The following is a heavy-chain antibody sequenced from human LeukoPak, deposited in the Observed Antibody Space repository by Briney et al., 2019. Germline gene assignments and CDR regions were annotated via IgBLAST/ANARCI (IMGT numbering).Heavy chain of an antibody. CDR2: LSYDGGDK. CDR3: GKDLAGGALDV. J-gene: IGHJ6*02. CDR1: QFIFTYYA. V-gene: IGHV3-30-3*01. D-gene: IGHD4/OR15-4a*01. Sequence: GGSLRLSCAASQFIFTYYAIHWVRQAPGKGLGWVTSLSYDGGDKHYADSVKGRFTVSRDSSKNTVYLQMNGLTTADTAVYHCGKDLAGGALDVWGQGTTVTVS.